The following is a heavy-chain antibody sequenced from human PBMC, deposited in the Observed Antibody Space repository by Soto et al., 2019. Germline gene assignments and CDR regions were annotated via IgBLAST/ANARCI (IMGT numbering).Heavy chain of an antibody. CDR2: ISGSGGST. CDR3: ANPILEYSGYDPADY. CDR1: GFTFSSYA. J-gene: IGHJ4*02. D-gene: IGHD5-12*01. V-gene: IGHV3-23*01. Sequence: GGSLRLSCAASGFTFSSYAMSWVRQAPGKGLEWVSAISGSGGSTYYADSVKGRFTISRDISKNTLYLQMNSLRAEDTAVYYCANPILEYSGYDPADYWGQGTLVTVSS.